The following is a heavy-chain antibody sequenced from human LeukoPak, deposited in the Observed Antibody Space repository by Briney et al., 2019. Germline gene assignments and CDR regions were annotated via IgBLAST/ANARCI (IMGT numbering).Heavy chain of an antibody. CDR1: GFSISSYA. V-gene: IGHV3-30*04. Sequence: PGGSLRLSCAASGFSISSYAIHWVRQAPGKGLEWVALVSSDGTNQFYGDSVKGRFTISRDNSKNTVDLQMNSLRVEDTAVYYCARVSLLFGALFPDDPFTDVWGQGTTVTVSS. J-gene: IGHJ6*02. CDR3: ARVSLLFGALFPDDPFTDV. D-gene: IGHD3-10*01. CDR2: VSSDGTNQ.